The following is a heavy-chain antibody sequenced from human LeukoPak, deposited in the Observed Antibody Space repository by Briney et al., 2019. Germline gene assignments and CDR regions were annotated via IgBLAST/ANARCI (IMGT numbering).Heavy chain of an antibody. CDR1: GFTFGDYA. J-gene: IGHJ4*02. CDR3: ARVEGHIGEDSNIVVVPAAMDY. V-gene: IGHV3-49*04. Sequence: PGGSLRLSCTASGFTFGDYAMSWVRQAPGKGLEWVGFIRSKAYGGTTEYAASVKGRFTISRDDSKSIAYLQMNSLRAEDTAVYYCARVEGHIGEDSNIVVVPAAMDYWGQGTLVTVSS. CDR2: IRSKAYGGTT. D-gene: IGHD2-2*01.